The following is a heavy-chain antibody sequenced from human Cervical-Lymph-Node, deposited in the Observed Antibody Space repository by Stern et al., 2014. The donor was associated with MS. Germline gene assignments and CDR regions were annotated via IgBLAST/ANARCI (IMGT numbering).Heavy chain of an antibody. Sequence: QVQLQESGPGLVKPSETLSLTCTVSGGSVSSERYHWSWIRQPPGKGLEWIGYIYNSGATNYNPSLRSRLTISLDTSKNQFSLNLRSVTAADTAVYCCAAWQGWRSSESYYFAYWGQGTLLTVSS. CDR3: AAWQGWRSSESYYFAY. CDR1: GGSVSSERYH. CDR2: IYNSGAT. V-gene: IGHV4-61*01. D-gene: IGHD3-16*01. J-gene: IGHJ4*02.